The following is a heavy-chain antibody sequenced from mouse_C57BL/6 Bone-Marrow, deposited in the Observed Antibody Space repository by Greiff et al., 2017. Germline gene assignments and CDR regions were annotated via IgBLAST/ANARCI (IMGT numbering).Heavy chain of an antibody. J-gene: IGHJ1*03. D-gene: IGHD2-1*01. CDR1: GYTFTSYW. CDR3: ARPIYYGNYDWYFDV. Sequence: QVQLQQPGAELVKPGASVKLSCKASGYTFTSYWMHWVKQRPGQGLEWIGMIHPNSGSTNYNEKFKSKATLTVDKSSSTAYMQLSSLTSEDSAVYYWARPIYYGNYDWYFDVWGTGTTVNVSS. V-gene: IGHV1-64*01. CDR2: IHPNSGST.